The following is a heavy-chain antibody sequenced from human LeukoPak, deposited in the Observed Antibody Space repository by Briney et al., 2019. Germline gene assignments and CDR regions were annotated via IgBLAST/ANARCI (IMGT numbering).Heavy chain of an antibody. CDR2: FYYSGST. V-gene: IGHV4-39*01. CDR3: ASYCSSTSCPHRRAFDI. Sequence: PSETLSLTCTVSGGSISSSSYYWGWIRQPPGKGLEWIGSFYYSGSTYCNPSLKSRVTISVDTSKNQFSLRLSSVTAADTAVYYCASYCSSTSCPHRRAFDIWGQGTMVTVSS. CDR1: GGSISSSSYY. J-gene: IGHJ3*02. D-gene: IGHD2-2*01.